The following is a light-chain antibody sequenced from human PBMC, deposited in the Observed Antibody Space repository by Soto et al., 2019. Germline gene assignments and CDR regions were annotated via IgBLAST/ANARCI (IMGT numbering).Light chain of an antibody. CDR2: DAS. CDR1: QSVSSY. CDR3: QQRFNWPRFT. Sequence: EIVLTQSPATLSLSPGERATLSCRVSQSVSSYLAWYQQKPGQAPRLLIYDASNRATGIPARFSGGGSGTDFTLTISSLEHEDFAVYYCQQRFNWPRFTFGQGTKLEI. J-gene: IGKJ2*01. V-gene: IGKV3-11*01.